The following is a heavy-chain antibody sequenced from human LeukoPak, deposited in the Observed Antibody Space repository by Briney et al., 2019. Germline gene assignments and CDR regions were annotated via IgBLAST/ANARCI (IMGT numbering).Heavy chain of an antibody. D-gene: IGHD6-6*01. CDR1: GFTFCSYA. V-gene: IGHV3-23*01. CDR2: ISGSGGST. CDR3: AKTARLNWFDP. Sequence: GGSLRLSCAACGFTFCSYAMSWVRQAPGKGLQWVSAISGSGGSTYYADSVKGRFTISRDNSKNTLYLQMNSLRAEDTAVYYCAKTARLNWFDPWGQGTLVTVSS. J-gene: IGHJ5*02.